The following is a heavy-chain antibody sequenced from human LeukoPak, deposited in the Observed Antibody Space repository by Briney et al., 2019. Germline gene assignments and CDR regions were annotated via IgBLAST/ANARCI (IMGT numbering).Heavy chain of an antibody. J-gene: IGHJ3*02. Sequence: GGSQRLSCAASGFTFSGYSMNWIRQAPGKGLERVSSISTSSSYIYYAASVKGRFTVSRDNAKNSLYLQMNSLRAEDTAVYYCARRDDAFDIWGQGTMVTVSS. D-gene: IGHD5-24*01. CDR2: ISTSSSYI. CDR1: GFTFSGYS. V-gene: IGHV3-21*01. CDR3: ARRDDAFDI.